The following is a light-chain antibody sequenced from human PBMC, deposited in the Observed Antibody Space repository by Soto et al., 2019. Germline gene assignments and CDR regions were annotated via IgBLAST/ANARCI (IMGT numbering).Light chain of an antibody. J-gene: IGLJ2*01. CDR3: SANDDSLGGPV. CDR2: SND. Sequence: QSVLTQPPSASGTPGQRVTISCSGSNSNVETNYVYWYQQVAGTAPKLLIYSNDQRPSGVPDRFSASKSGTSASLDISGLRSEDEADYYCSANDDSLGGPVFGGGTKLPS. CDR1: NSNVETNY. V-gene: IGLV1-47*02.